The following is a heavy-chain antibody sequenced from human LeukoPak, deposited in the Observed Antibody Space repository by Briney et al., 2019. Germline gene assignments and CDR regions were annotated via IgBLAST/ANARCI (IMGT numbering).Heavy chain of an antibody. V-gene: IGHV4-39*01. CDR1: GGSISSSSYY. D-gene: IGHD6-19*01. J-gene: IGHJ4*02. CDR3: ARPSYSSGWYGVYFDY. Sequence: SETLSLPCTVSGGSISSSSYYWGWIRQPPGKGLEWIGSIYYSGSTYYNPSLKSRVTISVDTSKNQFSLKLSSVTAADTAVYYCARPSYSSGWYGVYFDYWGQGTLVTVSS. CDR2: IYYSGST.